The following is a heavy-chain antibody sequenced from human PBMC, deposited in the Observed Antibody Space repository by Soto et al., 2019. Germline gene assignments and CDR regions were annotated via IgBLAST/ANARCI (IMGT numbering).Heavy chain of an antibody. D-gene: IGHD1-7*01. CDR1: GDSVSTSGFY. V-gene: IGHV4-31*03. CDR3: ARDMELLGEKALGN. J-gene: IGHJ4*02. CDR2: IHYSGKT. Sequence: HVQLQESGPGLVKPSQTLSLSCSVSGDSVSTSGFYWNWIRQHPGKGLEWIGYIHYSGKTYYNPSLKSRVTISLDTSHNQFSLKLISVTAADAAVYYCARDMELLGEKALGNWDQGTLVIVSS.